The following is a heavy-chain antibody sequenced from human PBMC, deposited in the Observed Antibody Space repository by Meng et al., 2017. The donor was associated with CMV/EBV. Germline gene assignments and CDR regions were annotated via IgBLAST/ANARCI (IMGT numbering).Heavy chain of an antibody. J-gene: IGHJ5*02. CDR1: GGSISSSSYY. Sequence: GSLRLSCTVSGGSISSSSYYWGWIRQPPEKGLEWIGSIYYSGSTYYNPSLKSRVTISVDTSKNQFSLKLSSVTAADTAVYYCARAAGGHDFWSGYPPGRFDPWGQGTLVTVSS. V-gene: IGHV4-39*07. CDR2: IYYSGST. CDR3: ARAAGGHDFWSGYPPGRFDP. D-gene: IGHD3-3*01.